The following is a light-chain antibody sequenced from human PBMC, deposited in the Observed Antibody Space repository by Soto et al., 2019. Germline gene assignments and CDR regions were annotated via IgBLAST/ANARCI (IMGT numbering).Light chain of an antibody. J-gene: IGKJ1*01. Sequence: DIQMTQSPSSLSASIGDRVMITCRASRSVGTHLTWYQQKPGQAPKLLIYGASNMQGGIPSRFTGSGSGTDFTLTITNVQLEDSATYYCQQYFSVPWTYGQGSKVEIK. CDR3: QQYFSVPWT. CDR1: RSVGTH. CDR2: GAS. V-gene: IGKV1-39*01.